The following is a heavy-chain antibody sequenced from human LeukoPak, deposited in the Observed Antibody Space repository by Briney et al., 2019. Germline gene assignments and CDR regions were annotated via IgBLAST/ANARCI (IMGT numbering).Heavy chain of an antibody. J-gene: IGHJ5*02. CDR2: IYHSGST. V-gene: IGHV4-38-2*01. CDR3: ARVELWFDGYWFDP. D-gene: IGHD3-10*01. CDR1: GYSISSGYY. Sequence: SETLSLTCAVSGYSISSGYYWGWIRQPPGKGLEWIGSIYHSGSTYYNPSLKSRVTISVDTSKNQFSLKLSSVTAADTAAYYCARVELWFDGYWFDPWGQGTLVTVSS.